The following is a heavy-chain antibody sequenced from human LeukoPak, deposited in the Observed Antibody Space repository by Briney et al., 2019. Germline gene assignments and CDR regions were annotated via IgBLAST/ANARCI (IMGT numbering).Heavy chain of an antibody. CDR3: ARGLNWNYGWFDP. CDR2: ISSSSSYI. CDR1: GFTFGDYA. V-gene: IGHV3-21*01. D-gene: IGHD1-7*01. Sequence: GGSLRLSCTASGFTFGDYAMSWFRQAPGKGLEWVSCISSSSSYIYYADSVKGRFTISRDNAKNSLYLQMNSLRAEDTAVYYCARGLNWNYGWFDPWGQGTLVTVSS. J-gene: IGHJ5*02.